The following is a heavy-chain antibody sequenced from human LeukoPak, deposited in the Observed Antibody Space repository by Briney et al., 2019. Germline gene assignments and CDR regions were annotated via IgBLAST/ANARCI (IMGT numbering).Heavy chain of an antibody. CDR3: ATRVYTIFGVVAFDY. CDR2: FDPEDGET. CDR1: GYTLTELS. V-gene: IGHV1-24*01. J-gene: IGHJ4*02. Sequence: ASVKVSCKVSGYTLTELSMHWVRQAPGKGLEWMGGFDPEDGETIYAQKFQGRVTMTEDTSTDTAYMELSSLRSEDTAVYYCATRVYTIFGVVAFDYWGQGTLVTVSS. D-gene: IGHD3-3*01.